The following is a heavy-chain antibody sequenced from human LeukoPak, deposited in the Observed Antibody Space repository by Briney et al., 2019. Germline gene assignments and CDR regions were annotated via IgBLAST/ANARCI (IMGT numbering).Heavy chain of an antibody. D-gene: IGHD6-6*01. CDR3: ARDRSSSSDLGDYYYYMDV. CDR1: GYTFTGYY. V-gene: IGHV1-2*02. CDR2: INPNSGGT. Sequence: ASVKVSCKASGYTFTGYYMHWVRQAPGQGLEWMGWINPNSGGTNYAQKFQGRVTMTRDTSISTAYMELGRLRSDDTAVYYCARDRSSSSDLGDYYYYMDVWGKGTTVTVSS. J-gene: IGHJ6*03.